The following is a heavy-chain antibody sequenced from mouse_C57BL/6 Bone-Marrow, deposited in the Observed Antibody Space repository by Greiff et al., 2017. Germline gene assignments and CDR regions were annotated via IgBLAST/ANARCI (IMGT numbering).Heavy chain of an antibody. D-gene: IGHD2-3*01. CDR3: ARGRWLLRFDY. Sequence: EVHLVESGGGLVKPGGSLKLSCAASGFTFSSYAMSWVRQTPEKRLEWVATISDGGSYTYYPDNVKGRFTISRDNAKNNLYLQMSHLKSEDTAMYYCARGRWLLRFDYWGQGTTLTVSS. CDR1: GFTFSSYA. V-gene: IGHV5-4*01. CDR2: ISDGGSYT. J-gene: IGHJ2*01.